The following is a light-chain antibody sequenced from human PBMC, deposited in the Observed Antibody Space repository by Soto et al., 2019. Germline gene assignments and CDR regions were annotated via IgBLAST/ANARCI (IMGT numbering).Light chain of an antibody. J-gene: IGLJ2*01. CDR1: SSDVGSYNL. V-gene: IGLV2-23*01. Sequence: QSALTQPASVSGSPGQSITISCTGTSSDVGSYNLVSWYQQHPGKAPKLMIYEGSKRPSGVSNRFSGSKSGNTASLTISGLQAEDEADYYCQSYDINLSGVVFGGGTKLTVL. CDR3: QSYDINLSGVV. CDR2: EGS.